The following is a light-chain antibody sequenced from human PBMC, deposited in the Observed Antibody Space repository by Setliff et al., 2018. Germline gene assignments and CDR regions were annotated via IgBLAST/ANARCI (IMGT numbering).Light chain of an antibody. CDR1: SSDVGTYNF. CDR2: EVT. J-gene: IGLJ2*01. CDR3: LSYTSKTTHAL. V-gene: IGLV2-14*03. Sequence: QSALTQPAAVSGSPGQSITISCTGTSSDVGTYNFVSWYQQHPAKAPKLLIYEVTKRPSGVSDRFSGSKSGNTASLTISGLQAEDEADYYCLSYTSKTTHALFGGETK.